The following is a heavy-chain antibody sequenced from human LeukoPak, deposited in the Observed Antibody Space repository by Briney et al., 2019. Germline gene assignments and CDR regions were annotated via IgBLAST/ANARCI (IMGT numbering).Heavy chain of an antibody. V-gene: IGHV1-18*01. CDR3: ATGGHVRVYDSSAYYGHY. CDR1: GYIFTCLG. CDR2: ISAYNGNT. D-gene: IGHD3-22*01. Sequence: ASVKVSCEASGYIFTCLGFSWVRQAPGQGLEWMGWISAYNGNTNYAQKLQGRVTMTTDTSTSTAYLELRSLRSDDTAVYYCATGGHVRVYDSSAYYGHYWGQGTLVTVSS. J-gene: IGHJ4*02.